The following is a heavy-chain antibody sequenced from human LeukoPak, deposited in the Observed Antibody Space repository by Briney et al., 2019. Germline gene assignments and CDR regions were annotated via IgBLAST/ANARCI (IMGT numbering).Heavy chain of an antibody. D-gene: IGHD4-17*01. V-gene: IGHV3-7*03. CDR1: GFVFSSYW. J-gene: IGHJ4*02. CDR3: ARAVTSTEGY. Sequence: PGGSLRLSCAASGFVFSSYWMTWVRQAPGKGLEWVASINEGGSRRYYVDSVKGRFTISRDNAQKSLYLEMDSLRADDTAVYYCARAVTSTEGYWGPGTLVTVSS. CDR2: INEGGSRR.